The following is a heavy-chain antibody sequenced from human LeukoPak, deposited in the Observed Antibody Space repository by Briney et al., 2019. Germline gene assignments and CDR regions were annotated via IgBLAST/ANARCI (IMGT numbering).Heavy chain of an antibody. CDR1: GLTVSSNF. J-gene: IGHJ6*03. CDR3: AKDEREGQQLLFRYYYMDV. CDR2: IYGGGST. Sequence: GGSLRLSCAATGLTVSSNFMSWVRQAPGKGLEWVSVIYGGGSTYYADSVKGRFTISRDTPKNTLYLQMNSLRAEDTAVYYCAKDEREGQQLLFRYYYMDVWGKGTTVTVSS. V-gene: IGHV3-53*01. D-gene: IGHD6-13*01.